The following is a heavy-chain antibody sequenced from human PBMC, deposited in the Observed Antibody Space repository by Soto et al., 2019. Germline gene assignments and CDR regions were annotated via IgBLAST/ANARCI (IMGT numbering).Heavy chain of an antibody. CDR3: ARVPYYYDSSGYSYYFDY. CDR2: IIPIFGTA. CDR1: GGTFSSYA. V-gene: IGHV1-69*06. Sequence: SVKVSCKASGGTFSSYAISWVRQAPGQGLEWMGGIIPIFGTANYAQKFQGRVTITADKSTSTAYMELNSLRSEDTAVYYCARVPYYYDSSGYSYYFDYWGQGTLVTVSS. J-gene: IGHJ4*02. D-gene: IGHD3-22*01.